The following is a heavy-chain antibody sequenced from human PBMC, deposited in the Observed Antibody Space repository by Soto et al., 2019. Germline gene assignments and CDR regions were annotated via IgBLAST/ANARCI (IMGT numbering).Heavy chain of an antibody. CDR3: TRHRPYSNYFYGMDV. V-gene: IGHV3-73*01. J-gene: IGHJ6*02. CDR1: GFTFSGSA. D-gene: IGHD4-4*01. CDR2: IRSKANSYAT. Sequence: PGGSLRLSCAASGFTFSGSAMHWVRQASGKGLEWVGRIRSKANSYATAYAASVKGRFTISRDDSKNTAYLQMNRLKTEDTAVYYCTRHRPYSNYFYGMDVWGQGTTVTVSS.